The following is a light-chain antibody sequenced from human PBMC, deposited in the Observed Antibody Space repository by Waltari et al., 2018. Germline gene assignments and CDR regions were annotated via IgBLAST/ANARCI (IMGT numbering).Light chain of an antibody. CDR2: HAS. V-gene: IGKV1-33*01. CDR3: QQYRNLCA. Sequence: DIQMTQSPSSLSASVGDRVTITCQASQDINNYLNWYQQRPGKAPKLLIYHASNLETGVPSKFSGSGSGTDFTFTISSLQPEDIATYYCQQYRNLCAFGQGTKVEIK. CDR1: QDINNY. J-gene: IGKJ1*01.